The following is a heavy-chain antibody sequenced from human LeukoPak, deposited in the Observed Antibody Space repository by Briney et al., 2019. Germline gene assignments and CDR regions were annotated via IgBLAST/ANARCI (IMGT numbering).Heavy chain of an antibody. CDR3: ARSDGYGLVGI. D-gene: IGHD3-10*01. Sequence: PSETLSLTCTVSGGSISSYYWNWIRQPPGKTLEWIGSIYSSGSTYYNPSLKSRVIIIIDTPKNHFSLTLSSVTAADTAVYYCARSDGYGLVGIWGQGTMVTVSS. V-gene: IGHV4-59*12. CDR1: GGSISSYY. J-gene: IGHJ3*02. CDR2: IYSSGST.